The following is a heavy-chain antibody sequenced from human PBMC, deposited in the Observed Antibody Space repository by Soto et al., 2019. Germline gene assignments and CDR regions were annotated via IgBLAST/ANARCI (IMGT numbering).Heavy chain of an antibody. D-gene: IGHD1-26*01. J-gene: IGHJ4*02. V-gene: IGHV3-23*01. Sequence: EVQLLESGGGLVHPGGSLRLSCAASGFTFGSYAMSWVRQAPGKGLEWVSLVTYSGANTYYAGSGTGRFTISRDNSRKTLDLQMSRLRVKDTAVYYCATPSLSTGGYSSFDSWGRGTLVTDSS. CDR2: VTYSGANT. CDR3: ATPSLSTGGYSSFDS. CDR1: GFTFGSYA.